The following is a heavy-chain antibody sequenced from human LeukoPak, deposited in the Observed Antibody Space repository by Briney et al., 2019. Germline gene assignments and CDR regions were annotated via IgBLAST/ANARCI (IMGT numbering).Heavy chain of an antibody. CDR2: INHSGST. D-gene: IGHD3-22*01. CDR3: ARFNLEDSSGYYIRNWYFDL. V-gene: IGHV4-34*01. Sequence: SETLSLTCTVSGGSISSYYWSWIRQPPGKGLEWIGEINHSGSTNYNPSLKSRVTISVDTSKNQFSLKLSSVTAADTAVYYCARFNLEDSSGYYIRNWYFDLWGRGTLVTVSS. CDR1: GGSISSYY. J-gene: IGHJ2*01.